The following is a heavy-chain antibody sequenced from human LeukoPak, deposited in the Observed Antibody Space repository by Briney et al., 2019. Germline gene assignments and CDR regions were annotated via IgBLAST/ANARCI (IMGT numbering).Heavy chain of an antibody. V-gene: IGHV4-39*01. Sequence: PSETLSLTCTVSGGSISSSSYYWGWIRQPPGKGLEWIGSIYYSGSTYYNPSLKSRVTISVDTSKNQFSLKLSSVTAADTAVYYCARWGLRTTVTNAFGLDVWGQGTTVTVSS. CDR3: ARWGLRTTVTNAFGLDV. CDR2: IYYSGST. D-gene: IGHD4-4*01. J-gene: IGHJ6*02. CDR1: GGSISSSSYY.